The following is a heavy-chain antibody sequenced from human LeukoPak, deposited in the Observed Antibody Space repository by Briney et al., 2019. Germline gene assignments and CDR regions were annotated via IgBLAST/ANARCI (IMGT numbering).Heavy chain of an antibody. J-gene: IGHJ3*02. D-gene: IGHD6-19*01. CDR3: VRDWAYSSGKSAFDI. Sequence: GGSLRLSCAASGFTFSSYEMNWVRQAPGKGLEWVSYISSSGSTIYYADSVKGRFTISRDNAKNSLYLQMNSLRAEDTAVYYCVRDWAYSSGKSAFDIWGQGAMVTVSS. CDR1: GFTFSSYE. CDR2: ISSSGSTI. V-gene: IGHV3-48*03.